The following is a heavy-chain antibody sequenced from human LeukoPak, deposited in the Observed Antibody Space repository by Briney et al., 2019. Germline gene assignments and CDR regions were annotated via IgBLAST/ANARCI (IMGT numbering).Heavy chain of an antibody. CDR3: ARITGGYNLMDY. Sequence: PGGSLRLSCAASGFTFSRYWMHWARQAPGKGLVWVSRISDEGSHTFYADSVKGRFAMSRDNARNTLYLQMNSLRVEDTAVYYCARITGGYNLMDYWGQGTLVTVSS. V-gene: IGHV3-74*01. CDR1: GFTFSRYW. CDR2: ISDEGSHT. D-gene: IGHD5-24*01. J-gene: IGHJ4*02.